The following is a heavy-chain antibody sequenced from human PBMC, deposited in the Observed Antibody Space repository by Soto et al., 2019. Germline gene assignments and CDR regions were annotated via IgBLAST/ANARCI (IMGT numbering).Heavy chain of an antibody. V-gene: IGHV1-18*01. CDR1: GYTFTSYG. CDR3: ARKYYYDSSGYYINDAFDI. D-gene: IGHD3-22*01. CDR2: ISAYNGNT. J-gene: IGHJ3*02. Sequence: ASVKVSCKASGYTFTSYGISWVRQAPGQGLEWMGWISAYNGNTNYAQKLQGRVTMTTDTSTSTAYMELRSLRSDDTAVYYCARKYYYDSSGYYINDAFDIWGQGTMVTVSS.